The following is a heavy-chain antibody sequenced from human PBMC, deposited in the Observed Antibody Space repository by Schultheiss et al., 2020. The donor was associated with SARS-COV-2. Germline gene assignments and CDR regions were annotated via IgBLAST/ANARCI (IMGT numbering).Heavy chain of an antibody. CDR1: GFTFSSYG. J-gene: IGHJ3*02. V-gene: IGHV3-30*18. CDR2: ISYDGSNK. Sequence: GESLKISCAASGFTFSSYGMHWVRQAPGKGLEWVAVISYDGSNKYYADSVKGRFTISRDNSKNTLYLQMNSLRAEDTAVYYCAKDRPEGYYDSSGYYGVDDAFDIWGQGTMVTVSS. D-gene: IGHD3-22*01. CDR3: AKDRPEGYYDSSGYYGVDDAFDI.